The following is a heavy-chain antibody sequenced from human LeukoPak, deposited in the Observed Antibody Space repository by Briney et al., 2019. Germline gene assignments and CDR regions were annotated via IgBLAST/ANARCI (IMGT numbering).Heavy chain of an antibody. CDR2: IYYSGST. CDR1: SGSISSYY. V-gene: IGHV4-59*01. D-gene: IGHD2-21*01. CDR3: ARWGSNCGGDCYPDFDY. J-gene: IGHJ4*02. Sequence: SETLSLTCTVSSGSISSYYWSGIRQPPGKGLEWIGYIYYSGSTNYNPSLKSRVTISVDTSKNQFSLKLSSVTAADTAVYYCARWGSNCGGDCYPDFDYWGQGTLVTVSS.